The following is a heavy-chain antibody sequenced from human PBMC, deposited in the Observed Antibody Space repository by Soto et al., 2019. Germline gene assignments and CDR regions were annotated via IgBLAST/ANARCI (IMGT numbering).Heavy chain of an antibody. CDR2: IYYSGST. V-gene: IGHV4-61*01. CDR1: GGSVSSGSYY. J-gene: IGHJ4*02. Sequence: SETLSLTCTVSGGSVSSGSYYWSWIRQPPGKGLEWIGYIYYSGSTNYNPSLKSRVTISVDTSKNQFSLKLSSVTAADTAVYYCARERVGAATIDYWGQGTLVTVSS. D-gene: IGHD1-26*01. CDR3: ARERVGAATIDY.